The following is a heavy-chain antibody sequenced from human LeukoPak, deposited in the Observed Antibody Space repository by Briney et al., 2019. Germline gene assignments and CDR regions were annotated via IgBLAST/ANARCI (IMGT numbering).Heavy chain of an antibody. V-gene: IGHV3-7*03. CDR2: LNQDGSEK. CDR1: GFTFRSYW. J-gene: IGHJ4*01. Sequence: GGSLRLSCAASGFTFRSYWMSWVRQAPGKGLEWVANLNQDGSEKYYVDSVKGRFTISRDNAKKSLYLQMNSLRAEDTAVYYCGRDGAPVDHWGHGTLVTVSS. CDR3: GRDGAPVDH. D-gene: IGHD3-16*01.